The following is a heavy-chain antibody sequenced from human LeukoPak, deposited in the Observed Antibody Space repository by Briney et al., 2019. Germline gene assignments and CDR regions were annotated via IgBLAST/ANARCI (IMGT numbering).Heavy chain of an antibody. CDR1: GGSFSGYY. CDR3: ARGPDGSGSYFSYYYYGMDV. D-gene: IGHD3-10*01. V-gene: IGHV4-34*01. Sequence: PSETLSLTCAVYGGSFSGYYWSWIRQPPGKGLEWIGEINHSGSTNYNPSLKSRVTISVDTSKNQFSLKLSSVTAADTAVYYCARGPDGSGSYFSYYYYGMDVWGQGTTVTVSS. J-gene: IGHJ6*02. CDR2: INHSGST.